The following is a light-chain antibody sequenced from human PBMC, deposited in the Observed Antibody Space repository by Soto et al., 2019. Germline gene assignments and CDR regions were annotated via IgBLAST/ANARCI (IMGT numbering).Light chain of an antibody. V-gene: IGLV2-14*01. CDR2: EVS. CDR1: SSDVGGYNY. Sequence: QSALTQPASVSGSPGQSITISCTGTSSDVGGYNYVSWYQQHPGKAPKLMIYEVSNRPSGVSNRFSGSKSCNTASLTISGLQSEDEADYYCSSYTSSSTLVFGGGTKLTV. J-gene: IGLJ2*01. CDR3: SSYTSSSTLV.